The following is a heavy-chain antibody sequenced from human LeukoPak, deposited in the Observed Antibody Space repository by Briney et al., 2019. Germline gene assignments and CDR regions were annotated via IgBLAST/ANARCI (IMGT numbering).Heavy chain of an antibody. CDR3: ACGLGPRLNYYYGMDV. Sequence: ASVKVSCKASGYTFTGYYMHWVRQAPGQGLEWMGWINPNSGGTNYAQKFQGWVTMTRDTSISTAYMELSRLRSGDTAVYYCACGLGPRLNYYYGMDVWGQGTTVTVSS. D-gene: IGHD3-22*01. CDR1: GYTFTGYY. V-gene: IGHV1-2*04. J-gene: IGHJ6*02. CDR2: INPNSGGT.